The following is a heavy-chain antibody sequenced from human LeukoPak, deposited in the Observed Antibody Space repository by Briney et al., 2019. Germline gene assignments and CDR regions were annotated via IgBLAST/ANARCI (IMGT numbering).Heavy chain of an antibody. Sequence: PGESLKISCKGSGYSFTNYWIGWVRQMPGKGLEWMGIIYPGDSDIRYSPSFQGQVTISADKSISTAYLQCSSLKASDTAMYYRARGRGRQATDAFDIWGQGTMVTVSS. CDR2: IYPGDSDI. CDR3: ARGRGRQATDAFDI. D-gene: IGHD3-16*01. CDR1: GYSFTNYW. J-gene: IGHJ3*02. V-gene: IGHV5-51*01.